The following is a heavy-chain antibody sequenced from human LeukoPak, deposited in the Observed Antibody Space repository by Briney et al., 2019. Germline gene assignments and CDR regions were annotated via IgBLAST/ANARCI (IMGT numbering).Heavy chain of an antibody. J-gene: IGHJ4*02. CDR1: GFTFSSYW. V-gene: IGHV3-7*01. Sequence: GGSLRLSCAASGFTFSSYWMSWVRQAPGKGLEWVANIKQDGSEKYYVDSVKGRFTISRDNSKNTLYLQMNSLRAEDTAVYYCARDRPKKAVAESSPPLGYWGQGTLVTVSS. D-gene: IGHD6-19*01. CDR3: ARDRPKKAVAESSPPLGY. CDR2: IKQDGSEK.